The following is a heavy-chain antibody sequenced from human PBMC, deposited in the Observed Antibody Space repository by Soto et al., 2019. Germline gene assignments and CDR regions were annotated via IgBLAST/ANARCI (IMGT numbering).Heavy chain of an antibody. V-gene: IGHV3-7*01. CDR2: INQDGSET. CDR3: ARASSAYFDC. Sequence: GGSLRLSCAASGFTFSSSWMTWVRQAPGKGLQWVANINQDGSETYYVDSVKGRFTISRDNAKNSLYLQLNSPRAEDTAVYYCARASSAYFDCWGQGTLVT. CDR1: GFTFSSSW. J-gene: IGHJ4*02. D-gene: IGHD3-22*01.